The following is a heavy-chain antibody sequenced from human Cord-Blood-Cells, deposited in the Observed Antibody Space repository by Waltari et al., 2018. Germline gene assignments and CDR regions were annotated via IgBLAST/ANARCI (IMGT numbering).Heavy chain of an antibody. D-gene: IGHD6-13*01. CDR1: GGSFSGYY. CDR2: INHSGST. V-gene: IGHV4-34*01. J-gene: IGHJ6*02. CDR3: VRGSSSWYYYYGMDV. Sequence: QVQLQQWGAGLLKPSETLSITCAVYGGSFSGYYWSWIRQPPGKGLEWIGEINHSGSTNYNPSLKSRVTISVDTSKNQFSLKLSSVTAADTAVYYCVRGSSSWYYYYGMDVWGQGTTVTVSS.